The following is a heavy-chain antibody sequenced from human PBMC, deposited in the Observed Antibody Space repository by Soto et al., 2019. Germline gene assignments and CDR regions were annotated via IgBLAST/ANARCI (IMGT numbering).Heavy chain of an antibody. Sequence: GASVKVSCKASGYTFTSYGISWVRQAPGQGLEWMGWISAYNGNTNYAQKLQGRVTMTTDTSTSTAYMELRSLRSDDTAVYYCARWVMGTIFGVVIPPVDYYYYMDVWGKGTTVTVSS. D-gene: IGHD3-3*01. J-gene: IGHJ6*03. V-gene: IGHV1-18*01. CDR1: GYTFTSYG. CDR3: ARWVMGTIFGVVIPPVDYYYYMDV. CDR2: ISAYNGNT.